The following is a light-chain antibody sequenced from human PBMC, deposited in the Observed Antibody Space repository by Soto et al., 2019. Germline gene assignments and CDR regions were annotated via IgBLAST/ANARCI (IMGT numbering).Light chain of an antibody. J-gene: IGLJ1*01. Sequence: QSVLTQPASVSGSPGQSITLSCTGTSSDVGIYNYVSWYQQHPGKAPKLMIYDVSNRPSGVSNRFSGSKSGNTASLSISGLQAEDGADYYCSSYTSSTIYVFGTGTKVTVL. CDR1: SSDVGIYNY. CDR3: SSYTSSTIYV. V-gene: IGLV2-14*01. CDR2: DVS.